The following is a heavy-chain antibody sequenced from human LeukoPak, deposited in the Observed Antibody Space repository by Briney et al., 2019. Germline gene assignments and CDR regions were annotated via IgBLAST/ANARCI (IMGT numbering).Heavy chain of an antibody. Sequence: PGRSLRLSCAASGFTFSSYGMHWVRQAPGKGLEWVAVISYDGSNKYYADSVKGRFTISRDNSKNTLYLQMNSLRAEDTAVYYCAREVGWFDPWGQGTLVTVSS. CDR1: GFTFSSYG. V-gene: IGHV3-30*03. J-gene: IGHJ5*02. CDR2: ISYDGSNK. D-gene: IGHD1-26*01. CDR3: AREVGWFDP.